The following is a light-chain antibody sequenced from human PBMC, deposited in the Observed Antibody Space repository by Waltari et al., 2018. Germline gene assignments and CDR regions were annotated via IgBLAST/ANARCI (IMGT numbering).Light chain of an antibody. J-gene: IGKJ3*01. CDR2: KVS. Sequence: DVVLTQSPLSLPVTLGQPASISCRSTQSLVPSDGNTYFNWFHQRSGQSPRRLIYKVSSRDSGVPDRFSGSGSGTDFTLKISRVEAEDVGVYYCMQGTHWPPAFGPGTKVDIK. CDR1: QSLVPSDGNTY. CDR3: MQGTHWPPA. V-gene: IGKV2-30*02.